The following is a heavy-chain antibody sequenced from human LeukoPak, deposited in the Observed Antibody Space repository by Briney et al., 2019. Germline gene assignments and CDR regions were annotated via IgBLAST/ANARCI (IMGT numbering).Heavy chain of an antibody. V-gene: IGHV1-69*13. CDR2: IIPIFGTA. D-gene: IGHD4-17*01. CDR3: ARDFRAPNYGDYGFDY. Sequence: GASVKVSCKASGYTFTSYGISWVRQAPGQGLEWMGGIIPIFGTANYAQKFQGRVTITADESTSTAYMELSSLRSEDTAVYYCARDFRAPNYGDYGFDYWGQGTLVTVSS. J-gene: IGHJ4*02. CDR1: GYTFTSYG.